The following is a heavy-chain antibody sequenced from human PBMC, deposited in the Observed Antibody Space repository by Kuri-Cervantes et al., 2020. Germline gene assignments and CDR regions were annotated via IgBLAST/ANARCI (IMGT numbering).Heavy chain of an antibody. CDR3: ARGTYGDYVDY. CDR2: FDPEDGET. CDR1: GYTLTELS. Sequence: ASVKVSCKVSGYTLTELSMHWVRQAPGKGLEWMGGFDPEDGETIYAQKFQGRVTMTRDTSTSTVYMELSSLRSEDTAVYYCARGTYGDYVDYWGQGTLVTVSS. J-gene: IGHJ4*02. D-gene: IGHD4-17*01. V-gene: IGHV1-24*01.